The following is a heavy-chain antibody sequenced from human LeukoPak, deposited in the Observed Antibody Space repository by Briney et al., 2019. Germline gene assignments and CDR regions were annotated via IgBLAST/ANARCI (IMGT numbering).Heavy chain of an antibody. D-gene: IGHD2-15*01. CDR3: ATAESACYFGDS. V-gene: IGHV1-24*01. CDR2: FDPEDGET. CDR1: GYTLTKLC. Sequence: GASVKVSCKVSGYTLTKLCMHWVRQAPGKGLEWMGGFDPEDGETIYAQKFQGRVTVTEDTSTDTAYMELSSLRSEDTAVYYCATAESACYFGDSWGQGTLVTVAS. J-gene: IGHJ4*02.